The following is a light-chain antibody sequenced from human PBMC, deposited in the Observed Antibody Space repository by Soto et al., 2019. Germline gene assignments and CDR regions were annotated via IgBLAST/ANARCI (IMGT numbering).Light chain of an antibody. Sequence: QSALTQPPSASGSPGQSVTISCTGTSSDVGRYNRVSWYQHYPGKAPKLMIYEVNKRPSEVPDRFSGSKSGNTASLTVSGLQAEDEADYYCCSFIGTTIGVFGGGTKLTVL. CDR3: CSFIGTTIGV. CDR2: EVN. V-gene: IGLV2-8*01. CDR1: SSDVGRYNR. J-gene: IGLJ2*01.